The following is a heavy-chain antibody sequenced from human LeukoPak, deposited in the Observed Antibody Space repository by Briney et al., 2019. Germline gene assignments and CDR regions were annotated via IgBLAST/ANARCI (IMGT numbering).Heavy chain of an antibody. Sequence: DSVKGRFTISRDNSKNTLYLQMNSLRAEDTAVYDCAKDRNPARTDSYYFDYWGQGTLVTVSS. V-gene: IGHV3-30*02. D-gene: IGHD1-14*01. CDR3: AKDRNPARTDSYYFDY. J-gene: IGHJ4*02.